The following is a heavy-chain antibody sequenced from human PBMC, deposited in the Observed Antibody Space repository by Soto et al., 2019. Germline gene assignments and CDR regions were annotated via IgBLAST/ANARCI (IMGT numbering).Heavy chain of an antibody. CDR3: TRDVARFGEPTDAFDI. D-gene: IGHD3-10*01. Sequence: QVQLVESGGGLVKPGGSLRLSCAASGFTFSDYYMSWIRQAPGKGLEWVSYISSSGSTIYYAGSVKGRFTISRDNAKNSLNLQINSLRAEATAVYYCTRDVARFGEPTDAFDIWGQGTMVTVSA. CDR1: GFTFSDYY. V-gene: IGHV3-11*01. J-gene: IGHJ3*02. CDR2: ISSSGSTI.